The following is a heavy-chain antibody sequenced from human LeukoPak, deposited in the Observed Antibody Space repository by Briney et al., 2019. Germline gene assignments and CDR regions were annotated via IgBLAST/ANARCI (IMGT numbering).Heavy chain of an antibody. Sequence: GASVTVSCKASGYTFTAYYMHWVRQAPGQGLEWLGWINPNSGGTNYAQEFQGRVTMTRDTSISTAYMELSRLRSDDTAVYYCARDRASYSGSYYQLGYWGQGTLVTVSS. V-gene: IGHV1-2*02. J-gene: IGHJ4*02. CDR1: GYTFTAYY. CDR3: ARDRASYSGSYYQLGY. D-gene: IGHD1-26*01. CDR2: INPNSGGT.